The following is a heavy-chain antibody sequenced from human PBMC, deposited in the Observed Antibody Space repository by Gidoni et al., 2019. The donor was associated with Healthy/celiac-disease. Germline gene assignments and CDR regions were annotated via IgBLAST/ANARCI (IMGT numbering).Heavy chain of an antibody. CDR2: ISSSGSTI. Sequence: EVQLVESGGGLVQPGGSLSPSCAAPGFPSSSYEMNWVRQAPGKGLEWVSYISSSGSTIYYADSVKGRFTISRDNAKNSLYLQMNSLRAEDTAVYYCARAGYYGSGRRWYFELWGRGTLVTVSS. CDR3: ARAGYYGSGRRWYFEL. V-gene: IGHV3-48*03. D-gene: IGHD3-10*01. CDR1: GFPSSSYE. J-gene: IGHJ2*01.